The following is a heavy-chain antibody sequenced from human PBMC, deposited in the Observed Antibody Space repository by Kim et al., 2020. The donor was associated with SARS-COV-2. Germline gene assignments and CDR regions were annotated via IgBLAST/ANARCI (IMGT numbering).Heavy chain of an antibody. CDR1: GFSLTSFN. CDR2: IVVDSGIT. D-gene: IGHD2-2*01. CDR3: AAVVARSVGYYFDS. J-gene: IGHJ4*02. V-gene: IGHV1-58*01. Sequence: SVKVSCKASGFSLTSFNVQWVRQARGQRLEWMGWIVVDSGITTYAQKFQERLTISRDISTGTAFMELRSLTSEDTAVFFCAAVVARSVGYYFDSWGQGTLVTVSS.